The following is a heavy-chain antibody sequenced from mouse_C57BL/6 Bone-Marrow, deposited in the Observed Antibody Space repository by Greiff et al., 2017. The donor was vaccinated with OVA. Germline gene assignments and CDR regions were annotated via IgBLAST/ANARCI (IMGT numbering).Heavy chain of an antibody. CDR3: ARRYYGSSWYFDV. CDR2: IYPGSGST. Sequence: QVQLQQPGAELVKPGASVKMSSKASGYTFTSYWITWVKQRPGQGLEWIGDIYPGSGSTNYNEKFKSKATLTVDTSSSTAYMQLSSLTSEDSAVYYCARRYYGSSWYFDVWGTGTTVTVSS. CDR1: GYTFTSYW. V-gene: IGHV1-55*01. D-gene: IGHD1-1*01. J-gene: IGHJ1*03.